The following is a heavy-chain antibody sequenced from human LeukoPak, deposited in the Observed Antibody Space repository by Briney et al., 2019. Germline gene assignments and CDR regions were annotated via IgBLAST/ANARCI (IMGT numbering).Heavy chain of an antibody. Sequence: NPGESLKISCKGSGYTFISYWIAWVRQMPGKGLEWMGIIYPGDSETRYSPSFQGQVTTSADKSISTAYLQWSSLRASDTAMYYCARSFEGSGTYAYWGQGTLVTVSS. D-gene: IGHD3-10*01. CDR3: ARSFEGSGTYAY. V-gene: IGHV5-51*01. J-gene: IGHJ4*02. CDR1: GYTFISYW. CDR2: IYPGDSET.